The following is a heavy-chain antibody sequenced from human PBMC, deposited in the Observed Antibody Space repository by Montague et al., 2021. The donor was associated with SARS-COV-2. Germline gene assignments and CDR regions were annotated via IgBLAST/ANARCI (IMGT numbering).Heavy chain of an antibody. CDR3: ARGMIRGVTTPLDY. CDR1: SGSIISSGYY. V-gene: IGHV4-39*02. J-gene: IGHJ4*02. D-gene: IGHD3-10*01. CDR2: IYYSGTT. Sequence: SETLSLTCGVSSGSIISSGYYWGWIRQPPGKELEWIGNIYYSGTTYYNPSLQSRGTISVDTSKNHLSLRLSSVTAADTAVYFCARGMIRGVTTPLDYWGQGSQVTVSS.